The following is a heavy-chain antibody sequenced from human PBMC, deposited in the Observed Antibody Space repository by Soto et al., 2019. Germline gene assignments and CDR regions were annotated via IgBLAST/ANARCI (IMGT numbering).Heavy chain of an antibody. Sequence: QVQLQQWGAGLLKPSETLSLTCAVYGGSFSGYYWSWIRQLPGKGLEWIGEINHSGSTNYNPSLKSRVTISVDTSKNQFSLKLSSVTAADTAVYYCARVRSEYSSSSPDDYWGQGTLVTVSS. CDR3: ARVRSEYSSSSPDDY. J-gene: IGHJ4*02. D-gene: IGHD6-6*01. CDR2: INHSGST. V-gene: IGHV4-34*01. CDR1: GGSFSGYY.